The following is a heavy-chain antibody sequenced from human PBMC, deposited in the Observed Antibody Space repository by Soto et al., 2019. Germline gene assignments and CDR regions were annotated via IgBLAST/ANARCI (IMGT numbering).Heavy chain of an antibody. J-gene: IGHJ4*02. Sequence: QVQLVQSGAEVKKPGASVKVSCKASGYTFTSYAMHWVRQAPGQRLEWMGWINAGNGNTKYSQKFQGRVTITRDTSESTAYMKLSSLGSEDTAVYYCASYFTVPAAIGYWGQGTLVTVSS. CDR3: ASYFTVPAAIGY. V-gene: IGHV1-3*01. CDR2: INAGNGNT. D-gene: IGHD2-2*02. CDR1: GYTFTSYA.